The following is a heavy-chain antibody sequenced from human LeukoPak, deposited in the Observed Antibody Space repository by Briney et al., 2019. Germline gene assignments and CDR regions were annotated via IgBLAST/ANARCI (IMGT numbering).Heavy chain of an antibody. V-gene: IGHV3-7*03. J-gene: IGHJ4*02. D-gene: IGHD2-15*01. CDR2: IKHDGSEK. CDR1: GFTFSSYA. CDR3: ARAWSIDY. Sequence: GGSLRLSCTASGFTFSSYAMNWVRQARGKGLEWVANIKHDGSEKYYVDSVKGRFTISRDNAKNSLYLQMNSLRAEDTAVYYCARAWSIDYWGQGILVTVSS.